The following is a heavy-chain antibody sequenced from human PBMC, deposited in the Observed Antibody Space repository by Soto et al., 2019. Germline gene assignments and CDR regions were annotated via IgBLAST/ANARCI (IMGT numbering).Heavy chain of an antibody. CDR2: IYYSGST. D-gene: IGHD3-10*01. V-gene: IGHV4-59*12. CDR1: GGSISSYY. J-gene: IGHJ6*03. CDR3: ARTITMVRGRKYYYMDV. Sequence: SATLSLTWTVSGGSISSYYWSWFRQPPGKGLEWIGYIYYSGSTNYNPSLKSRVTISVDTSKNQFSLKLSSVTAADTAVYYCARTITMVRGRKYYYMDVWGKGTTVTVSS.